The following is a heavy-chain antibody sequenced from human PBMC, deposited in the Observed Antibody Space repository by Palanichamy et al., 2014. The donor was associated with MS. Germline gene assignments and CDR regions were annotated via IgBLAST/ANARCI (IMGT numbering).Heavy chain of an antibody. CDR2: KPRWYSE. V-gene: IGHV3-7*01. D-gene: IGHD1-1*01. CDR1: FNSYW. J-gene: IGHJ3*02. CDR3: TRDMSTSATTERFDI. Sequence: FNSYWMTWVRQAPGRGAGVGGQHKPRWYSEKYLDSVRGRITVSRDNAKNSLYLQINSLRAEDTAMYYCTRDMSTSATTERFDIWGQGTLVTVSS.